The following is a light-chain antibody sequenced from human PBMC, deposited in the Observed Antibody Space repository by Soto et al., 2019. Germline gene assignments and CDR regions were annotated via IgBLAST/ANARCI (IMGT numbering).Light chain of an antibody. CDR2: DAS. Sequence: DIRMIQSPSSLSASVGDTVTVSCQASQDIRTYVNWYQQKPGKAPKVLIYDASILETGVSSRFTGSGSGTHFTFTINNVQPEDVGIYYCQQYENLPVFGQGTRLQIE. V-gene: IGKV1-33*01. J-gene: IGKJ5*01. CDR3: QQYENLPV. CDR1: QDIRTY.